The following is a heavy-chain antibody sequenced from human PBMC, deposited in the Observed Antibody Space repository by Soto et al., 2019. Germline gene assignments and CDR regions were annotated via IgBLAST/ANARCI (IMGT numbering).Heavy chain of an antibody. CDR2: IDPSDSYT. CDR3: ARLGGIGSSSSYGMDV. J-gene: IGHJ6*02. CDR1: GYSFTSYW. V-gene: IGHV5-10-1*01. Sequence: GESLKISCNGSGYSFTSYWISWVRQMPGKGLEWMGRIDPSDSYTNYSPSFQGHVTISADKSISTAYLQWSSLKASDTAMYYCARLGGIGSSSSYGMDVWGQGTTVTVSS. D-gene: IGHD6-6*01.